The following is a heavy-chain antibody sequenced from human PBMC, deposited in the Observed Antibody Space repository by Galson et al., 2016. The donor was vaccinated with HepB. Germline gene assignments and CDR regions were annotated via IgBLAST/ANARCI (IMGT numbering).Heavy chain of an antibody. V-gene: IGHV4-61*08. CDR3: ARLGAALDY. D-gene: IGHD1-26*01. CDR1: GGSVSSGDYY. CDR2: IYYSGNT. J-gene: IGHJ4*02. Sequence: ETLSLTCTVSGGSVSSGDYYWNWIRQPPGKGPEWIAYIYYSGNTNYNPSLKDRLSISADTANNQFSLKLNSVTAADTAIYFRARLGAALDYWGQGILVTVSS.